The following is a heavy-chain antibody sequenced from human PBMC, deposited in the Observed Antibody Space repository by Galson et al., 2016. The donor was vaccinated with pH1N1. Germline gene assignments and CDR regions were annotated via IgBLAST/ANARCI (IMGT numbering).Heavy chain of an antibody. CDR2: TYYRARWYN. D-gene: IGHD3-10*01. V-gene: IGHV6-1*01. CDR1: GDSVSSHTSA. J-gene: IGHJ4*02. CDR3: ARWDHSASYIDV. Sequence: CAISGDSVSSHTSAWTWLRQSPSRGLKWLGRTYYRARWYNNYGVSVAGRISITPDTAKNQFSLQLKSVNPEDTAVYFCARWDHSASYIDVWGQGTLVTVSS.